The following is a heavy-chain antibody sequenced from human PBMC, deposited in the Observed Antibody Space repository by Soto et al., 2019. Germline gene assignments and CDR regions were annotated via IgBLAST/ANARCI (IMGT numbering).Heavy chain of an antibody. J-gene: IGHJ6*02. D-gene: IGHD1-26*01. CDR2: IIPIFGTA. Sequence: QVQLVQSGAEVKKPGSSVKVSCKASGGTFSSYAISWMRQAPGQGLEWIGGIIPIFGTANYAQKFQGRVTITADESTSTAYMELSSLRSEDTAVYYCARALVGASLVGGRYYGMDVWGQGTTVTVSS. CDR1: GGTFSSYA. V-gene: IGHV1-69*01. CDR3: ARALVGASLVGGRYYGMDV.